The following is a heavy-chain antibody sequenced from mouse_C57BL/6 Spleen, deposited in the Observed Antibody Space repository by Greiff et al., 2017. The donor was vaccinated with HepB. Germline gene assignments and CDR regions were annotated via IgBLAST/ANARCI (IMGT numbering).Heavy chain of an antibody. J-gene: IGHJ2*01. V-gene: IGHV1-64*01. CDR2: IHPNSGRT. D-gene: IGHD4-1*01. Sequence: QVQLQQPGAELVKPGASVKLSCKASGYTFTSYWMHWVRQRPGQGLEWIGMIHPNSGRTNYNEKFKSKTTLTVDKSSSTAYMQLSSLTSEDAAVYYCARYWDFAYWGQGTPLTVSA. CDR1: GYTFTSYW. CDR3: ARYWDFAY.